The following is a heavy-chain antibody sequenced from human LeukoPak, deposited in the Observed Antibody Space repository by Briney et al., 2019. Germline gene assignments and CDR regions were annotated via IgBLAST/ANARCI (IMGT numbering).Heavy chain of an antibody. J-gene: IGHJ5*02. Sequence: GGSLRLSCAASEFSVGSNYMTWVRQAPGKGLEWVSLIYSGGSTYYADSVKGRFTISRDNSKNTLYLQMNSLRAEDTAVYYCARRSSWYEPRWFDPWGQGTLVTVSS. CDR3: ARRSSWYEPRWFDP. CDR1: EFSVGSNY. V-gene: IGHV3-66*01. CDR2: IYSGGST. D-gene: IGHD6-13*01.